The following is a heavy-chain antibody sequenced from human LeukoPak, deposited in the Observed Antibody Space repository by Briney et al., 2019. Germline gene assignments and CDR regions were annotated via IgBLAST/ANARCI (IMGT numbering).Heavy chain of an antibody. CDR1: GFTFSSYG. CDR3: AKDRRWVGYYDSSGYLNWFDP. V-gene: IGHV3-23*01. D-gene: IGHD3-22*01. Sequence: SGGSLRLSCAASGFTFSSYGMSWVRQAPGKGLEWVSAISGSGGSTYYADSVKGRFTISRDNSKNTLYLQMNSLRAEDTAVYYCAKDRRWVGYYDSSGYLNWFDPWGQGTLVTVSS. CDR2: ISGSGGST. J-gene: IGHJ5*02.